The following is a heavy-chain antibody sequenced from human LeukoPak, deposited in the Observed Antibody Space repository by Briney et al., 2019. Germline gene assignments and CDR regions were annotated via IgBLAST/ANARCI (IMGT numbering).Heavy chain of an antibody. CDR1: GFTFSDYY. Sequence: PGGSLRLSCAASGFTFSDYYMSWIRQAPGKGLEWVANIKQDGSDKHYVDSVKGRFTISRDNAKNSLFLQMDSLRDEDTAVYYCARERVCRSNSCYSTFDSWGQGTLVTVSS. J-gene: IGHJ4*02. V-gene: IGHV3-7*04. D-gene: IGHD2-2*02. CDR3: ARERVCRSNSCYSTFDS. CDR2: IKQDGSDK.